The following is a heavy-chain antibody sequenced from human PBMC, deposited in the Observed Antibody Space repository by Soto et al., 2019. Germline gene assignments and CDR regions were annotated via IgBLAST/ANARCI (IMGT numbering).Heavy chain of an antibody. J-gene: IGHJ4*02. CDR2: VNPGGYST. D-gene: IGHD5-12*01. Sequence: EVQLLQSGGGLVQPGGSLRLSCAASGFTFTSYSMTWVRQTPGKGLEWVAAVNPGGYSTYYADSVKGRFTISRDNSNKTLYLQMISLRAEDTAVYDCAKDLRAGSGYDFDYRDQGTLVTVSS. CDR1: GFTFTSYS. V-gene: IGHV3-23*01. CDR3: AKDLRAGSGYDFDY.